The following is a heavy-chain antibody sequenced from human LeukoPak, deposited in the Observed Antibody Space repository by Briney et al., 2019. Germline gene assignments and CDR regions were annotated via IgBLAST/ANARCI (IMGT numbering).Heavy chain of an antibody. V-gene: IGHV1-2*02. CDR3: ARSYGYRGYFDY. CDR1: GYTFTGYY. CDR2: INPNSGGT. Sequence: ASVKVSCKASGYTFTGYYMHWVRQAPGQGLEWMGWINPNSGGTNYAQKFQGRVTMTRDTSTSTVYMELSSLTSEDTAVYYCARSYGYRGYFDYWGQGTLVTVSS. J-gene: IGHJ4*02. D-gene: IGHD5-18*01.